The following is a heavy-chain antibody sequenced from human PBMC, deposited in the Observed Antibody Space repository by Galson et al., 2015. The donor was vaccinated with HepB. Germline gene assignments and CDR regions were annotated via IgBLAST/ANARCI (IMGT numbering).Heavy chain of an antibody. CDR3: ASGGRAVHTRRDLPYYYYYGMDV. Sequence: SVTVSCKASGGTFSSYAISWVRQAPGQGLEWMGGIIPIFGTANYAQKFQGRVTITADKSTSTAYMELSSLRSEDTAVYYCASGGRAVHTRRDLPYYYYYGMDVWGQGTTVTVSS. D-gene: IGHD3-16*01. V-gene: IGHV1-69*06. CDR2: IIPIFGTA. J-gene: IGHJ6*02. CDR1: GGTFSSYA.